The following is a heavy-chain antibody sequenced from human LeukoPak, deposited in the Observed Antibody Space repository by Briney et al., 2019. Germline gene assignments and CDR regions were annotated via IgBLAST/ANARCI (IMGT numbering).Heavy chain of an antibody. V-gene: IGHV5-51*01. Sequence: GESLKISCKGSGYSFTSYWIGWVRQMPGKGLEWMGITYPGDSDTRYSPSFQGQVTISADKSISTAYLQWSSLKASDTAMYYCARQFCSGGSCYSVYDYWGQGTLVTVSS. CDR3: ARQFCSGGSCYSVYDY. CDR2: TYPGDSDT. CDR1: GYSFTSYW. D-gene: IGHD2-15*01. J-gene: IGHJ4*02.